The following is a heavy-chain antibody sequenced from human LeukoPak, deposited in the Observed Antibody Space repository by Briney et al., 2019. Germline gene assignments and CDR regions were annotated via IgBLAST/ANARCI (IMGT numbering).Heavy chain of an antibody. D-gene: IGHD2-2*01. CDR2: IYSAGDT. Sequence: GGSLILSCAASGFTVSRNYMSWVRQAPGKGLEWVSVIYSAGDTYYADSVKGRFTISRDISTNTLYLQMNSLRAEDTAFYYCARSPPASPFDYWGQGTLVTVSS. CDR3: ARSPPASPFDY. CDR1: GFTVSRNY. J-gene: IGHJ4*02. V-gene: IGHV3-53*01.